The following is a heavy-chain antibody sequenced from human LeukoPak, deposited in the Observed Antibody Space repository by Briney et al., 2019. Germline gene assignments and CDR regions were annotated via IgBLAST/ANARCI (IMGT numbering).Heavy chain of an antibody. Sequence: HGESLKISCKGSGSSFTSYWIGWVRQLPGKGLEWMGIIYLGDSDTRYSPSFQGQVTISADKSISTAYLQWSSLKASDTAIYYCASPRSSVLTSAFDIWGQGTMVTVSS. CDR3: ASPRSSVLTSAFDI. CDR2: IYLGDSDT. J-gene: IGHJ3*02. V-gene: IGHV5-51*01. D-gene: IGHD3-16*01. CDR1: GSSFTSYW.